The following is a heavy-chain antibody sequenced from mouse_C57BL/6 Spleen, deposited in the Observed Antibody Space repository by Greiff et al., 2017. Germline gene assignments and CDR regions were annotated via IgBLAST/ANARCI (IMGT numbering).Heavy chain of an antibody. J-gene: IGHJ1*03. CDR3: TREGSSYWDFDV. CDR1: GFTFSSYA. D-gene: IGHD1-1*01. CDR2: ISSGGDYI. Sequence: EVQLVESGEGLVKPGGSLKLSCAASGFTFSSYAMSWVRQTPEKRLEWVAYISSGGDYIYYADTVKGRFTISRDNARNTLYLQMSSLKSEDTAMYYCTREGSSYWDFDVWGTGTTVTVSS. V-gene: IGHV5-9-1*02.